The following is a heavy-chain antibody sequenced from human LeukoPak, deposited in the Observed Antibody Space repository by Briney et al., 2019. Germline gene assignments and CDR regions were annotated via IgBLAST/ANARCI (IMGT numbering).Heavy chain of an antibody. D-gene: IGHD3-10*01. CDR2: IYHSGST. Sequence: PSETLSLTCTVSGYSITRGSYWGWIRQPPGKGLELNANIYHSGSTYYNPSLKSRVTISVDTSKNQFSLKLNSVTAADTAVYYCAREGLNMVRGVIPKEAWGWFDPWGQGTLVTVSS. V-gene: IGHV4-38-2*02. J-gene: IGHJ5*02. CDR3: AREGLNMVRGVIPKEAWGWFDP. CDR1: GYSITRGSY.